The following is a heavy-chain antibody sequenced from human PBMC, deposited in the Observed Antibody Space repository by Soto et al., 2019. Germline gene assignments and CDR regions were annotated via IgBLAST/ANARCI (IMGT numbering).Heavy chain of an antibody. CDR1: GLSFGTSGVG. Sequence: QITLKESGPMLVKPTQTLTLTCTASGLSFGTSGVGVGWIRQPPGKALEWLALIYWNDDQRYNPSLKSSLTITKDTSKNQVVLTMTNVDPVDTATYYCASMTTVATAAFDIWGQGIMVTVPS. CDR3: ASMTTVATAAFDI. J-gene: IGHJ3*02. CDR2: IYWNDDQ. V-gene: IGHV2-5*01. D-gene: IGHD4-17*01.